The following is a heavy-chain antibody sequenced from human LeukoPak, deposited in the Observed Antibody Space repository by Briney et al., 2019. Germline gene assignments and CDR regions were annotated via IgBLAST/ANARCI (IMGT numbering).Heavy chain of an antibody. V-gene: IGHV5-51*01. CDR3: ARRVVVAATSRWLDP. CDR2: IYPGDSDT. D-gene: IGHD2-15*01. Sequence: GESLKISCKGSGYSFTSYWIGWVRQMPGKGLEWMGIIYPGDSDTRYSPSFQGQVTISADKSISTAYLQWSSLKASDTAMYYCARRVVVAATSRWLDPWGQGTLVTVSS. J-gene: IGHJ5*02. CDR1: GYSFTSYW.